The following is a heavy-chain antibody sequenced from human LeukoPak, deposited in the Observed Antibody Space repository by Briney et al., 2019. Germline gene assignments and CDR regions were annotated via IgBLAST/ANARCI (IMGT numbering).Heavy chain of an antibody. Sequence: GGSLRLSCAASGFTVSSNYMSWVRRAPGKGLEWVSVIYSGGSTYYADSVKGRFTLSRDNSKNTLYLQMNSLRAEDTAVYYCARGWLRTYGDNPDAFDIWGQGTVVTVSS. CDR3: ARGWLRTYGDNPDAFDI. J-gene: IGHJ3*02. V-gene: IGHV3-53*01. D-gene: IGHD4-23*01. CDR2: IYSGGST. CDR1: GFTVSSNY.